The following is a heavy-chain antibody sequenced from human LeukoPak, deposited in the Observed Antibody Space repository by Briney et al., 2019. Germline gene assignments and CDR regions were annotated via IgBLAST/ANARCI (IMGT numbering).Heavy chain of an antibody. CDR1: GGSISTSDYN. CDR2: INYSGNT. CDR3: ARTGMVGAADY. Sequence: SETLSLTCTVSGGSISTSDYNWGCIRQPPGKGLEWIGSINYSGNTYYNPSLKSRVTISVDTSKNQFSLELSSVTAADTAVYYCARTGMVGAADYWGQGTLVTVSS. V-gene: IGHV4-39*01. J-gene: IGHJ4*02. D-gene: IGHD2-15*01.